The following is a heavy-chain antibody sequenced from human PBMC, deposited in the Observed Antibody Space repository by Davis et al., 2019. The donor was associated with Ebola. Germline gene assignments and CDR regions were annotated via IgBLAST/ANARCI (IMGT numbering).Heavy chain of an antibody. CDR3: ARQESLYGSSDY. CDR1: GYSFIHYW. J-gene: IGHJ4*02. D-gene: IGHD2/OR15-2a*01. Sequence: GESLKISCKGSGYSFIHYWIGWVRQMPGKGLEWMGIIYPGDSDTRYSPAFEGQVTISVDRSISTAYLQWSSLKASDIAIYYCARQESLYGSSDYWGQGTLVTVSS. V-gene: IGHV5-51*01. CDR2: IYPGDSDT.